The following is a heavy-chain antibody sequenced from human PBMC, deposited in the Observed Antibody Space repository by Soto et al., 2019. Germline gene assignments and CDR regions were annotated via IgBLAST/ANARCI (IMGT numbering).Heavy chain of an antibody. J-gene: IGHJ6*02. V-gene: IGHV1-18*01. Sequence: QVQLVQSGGEVKKPGASVKVSCKASGYTFTIYGINWVRQAPGQGLEWMGWISPDNGNTNYAKKLQGRVTMTTDTSTSKAYMELRSLRSDDTAYYYCTRALGDSGYAGMDVWGQGTKVTVAS. CDR1: GYTFTIYG. D-gene: IGHD5-12*01. CDR3: TRALGDSGYAGMDV. CDR2: ISPDNGNT.